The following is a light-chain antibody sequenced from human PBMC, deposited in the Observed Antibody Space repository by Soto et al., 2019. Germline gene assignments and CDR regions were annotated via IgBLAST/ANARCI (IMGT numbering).Light chain of an antibody. J-gene: IGKJ4*01. V-gene: IGKV1-12*01. Sequence: DVQMTQSPSSVSASVGAGATPPCGASRIISTYLAWYQQKPGKAPRLLIYATFNLQGGVPSRFSGSGSGTQFFLTISSLQPDDFATYYCQQAYISPLSFGGGTKVDIK. CDR2: ATF. CDR1: RIISTY. CDR3: QQAYISPLS.